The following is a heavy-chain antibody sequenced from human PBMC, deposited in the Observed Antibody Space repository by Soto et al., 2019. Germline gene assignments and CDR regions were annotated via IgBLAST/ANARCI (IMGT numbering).Heavy chain of an antibody. CDR1: RFTFSNYA. V-gene: IGHV3-30-3*01. CDR3: ARGVSLDDYDSPFDY. CDR2: ISYDGSNK. D-gene: IGHD4-17*01. Sequence: GGSLRLSCAASRFTFSNYAMHWVRQAPGKGLEWMAVISYDGSNKYHADFVKGRFTVSRDNSKNTLYLQMNSLRGDDTAVYYCARGVSLDDYDSPFDYWGQGALVTVSS. J-gene: IGHJ4*02.